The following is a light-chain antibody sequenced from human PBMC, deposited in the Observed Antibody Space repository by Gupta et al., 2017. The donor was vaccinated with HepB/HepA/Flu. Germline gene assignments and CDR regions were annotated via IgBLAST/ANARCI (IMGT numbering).Light chain of an antibody. CDR1: QNIANW. CDR2: KAC. CDR3: QRENSWMWT. Sequence: DIQMTQSPYTLSASVGDRVTIPCRASQNIANWLAWYHQKAGKAPKLLIYKACRVDRGVPSTFSDSRSGTAFTLAISSRQPDDFVTYQCQRENSWMWTFGQGTKVEIK. J-gene: IGKJ1*01. V-gene: IGKV1-5*03.